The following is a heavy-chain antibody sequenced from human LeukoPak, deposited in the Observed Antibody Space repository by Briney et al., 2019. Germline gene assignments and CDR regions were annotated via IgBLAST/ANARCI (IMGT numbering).Heavy chain of an antibody. CDR1: GGTFSSYA. CDR2: IIPILGTA. D-gene: IGHD4-23*01. J-gene: IGHJ4*02. CDR3: ARDRTVVTPLDY. Sequence: GASVKVSCKASGGTFSSYAISWVRQAPGQGLEWMGRIIPILGTANYAQKFQGRVTITADKSTSTAYMELSSLRSEDTAVYYCARDRTVVTPLDYWGQGTLATVSS. V-gene: IGHV1-69*04.